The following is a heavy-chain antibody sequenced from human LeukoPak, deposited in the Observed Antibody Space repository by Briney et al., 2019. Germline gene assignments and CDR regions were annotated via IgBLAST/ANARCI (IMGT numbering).Heavy chain of an antibody. V-gene: IGHV3-30*19. D-gene: IGHD3-3*01. CDR2: ISYDGSNK. CDR3: ARDHDDFWSGLFDP. CDR1: GFTFSSYG. J-gene: IGHJ5*02. Sequence: PGGSLRLSCAASGFTFSSYGMHWVRQAPGKGLEWVAVISYDGSNKYYADSVKGRFTISRDNSKNTLYLQMNSLRAEDTAVYYCARDHDDFWSGLFDPWGQGTLVTVSS.